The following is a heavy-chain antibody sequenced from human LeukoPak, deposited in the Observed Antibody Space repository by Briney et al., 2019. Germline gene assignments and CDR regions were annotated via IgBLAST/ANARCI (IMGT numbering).Heavy chain of an antibody. CDR3: ARDEPGGDRGIFDH. CDR2: TYPGGGT. Sequence: GGSLRLSCAASGFSVSGNRVSWVRQAPGKGLEWVSITYPGGGTHYADSAKGRFTISRDDSKNTLYLQMYSLRAEDTAVYYCARDEPGGDRGIFDHWGQGTLVTVSS. CDR1: GFSVSGNR. J-gene: IGHJ4*02. V-gene: IGHV3-53*01. D-gene: IGHD4-17*01.